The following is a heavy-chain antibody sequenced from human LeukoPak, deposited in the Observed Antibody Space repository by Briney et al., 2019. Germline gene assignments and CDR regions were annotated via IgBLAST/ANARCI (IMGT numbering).Heavy chain of an antibody. D-gene: IGHD6-6*01. CDR1: GFTFSNYE. V-gene: IGHV3-48*03. CDR3: ARAHLSSSSTDYMEV. J-gene: IGHJ6*03. Sequence: GGSLRLSCAASGFTFSNYEMDWVRQAPGKGLEWVSYISSSGDSIYYADSVRGRFTISRDNSKNTLYLQMNSLRAEDTAVYYCARAHLSSSSTDYMEVWGKGTTVTVSS. CDR2: ISSSGDSI.